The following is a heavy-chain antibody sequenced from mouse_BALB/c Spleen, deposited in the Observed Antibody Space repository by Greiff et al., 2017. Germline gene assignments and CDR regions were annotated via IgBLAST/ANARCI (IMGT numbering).Heavy chain of an antibody. Sequence: EVMLVESGGGLVKPGGSLKLSCAASGFTFSSYAMSWVRQSPEKRLEWVAEISSGGSYTYYPDTVTGRFTISRDNAKNTLYLEMSSLRSEDTAMYYCARGGVRLVNYAMDYWGQGTSVTVSS. CDR2: ISSGGSYT. J-gene: IGHJ4*01. D-gene: IGHD1-2*01. CDR1: GFTFSSYA. CDR3: ARGGVRLVNYAMDY. V-gene: IGHV5-9-4*01.